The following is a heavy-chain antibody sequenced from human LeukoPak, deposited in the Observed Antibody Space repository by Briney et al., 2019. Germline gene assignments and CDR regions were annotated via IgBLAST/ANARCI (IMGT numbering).Heavy chain of an antibody. CDR2: IYTSGST. CDR1: GGSISSYY. CDR3: ARESLVTGDLRVYYYYYYYMDV. V-gene: IGHV4-4*07. Sequence: SETQSLTCTVSGGSISSYYWSWIRQPAGKGLEWIGRIYTSGSTNYNPSLKSRVTMSVDTSKTQFSLKLSSMTAADTAVYYCARESLVTGDLRVYYYYYYYMDVWGKGTTVTVSS. J-gene: IGHJ6*03. D-gene: IGHD7-27*01.